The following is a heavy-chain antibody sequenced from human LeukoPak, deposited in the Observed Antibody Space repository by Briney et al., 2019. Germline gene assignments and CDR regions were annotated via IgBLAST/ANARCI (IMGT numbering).Heavy chain of an antibody. V-gene: IGHV1-24*01. D-gene: IGHD6-19*01. Sequence: GASVKVSCKVSGYTLTELSMHWVRQAPGKGLEWMGGFDPEDGETIYAQKFQGRVTMTEDTSTDIAYMELSSLRSEDTAVYYCATVKYSSGWYRKLDYWGQGTLVTVSS. CDR3: ATVKYSSGWYRKLDY. CDR2: FDPEDGET. J-gene: IGHJ4*02. CDR1: GYTLTELS.